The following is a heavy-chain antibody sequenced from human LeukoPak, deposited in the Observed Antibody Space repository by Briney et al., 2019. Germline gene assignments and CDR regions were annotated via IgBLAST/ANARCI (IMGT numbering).Heavy chain of an antibody. CDR3: ARVEHNAFDI. CDR1: GGSVSSGSYY. Sequence: SETLSLTCSVSGGSVSSGSYYWSWIRQPRGKGLEWIGYIYYSGSTNYNPSLKSRVTISVDTSKNQFSLKLSSATAADTALYYCARVEHNAFDIWGQGTMVTVSS. D-gene: IGHD1-26*01. CDR2: IYYSGST. V-gene: IGHV4-61*01. J-gene: IGHJ3*02.